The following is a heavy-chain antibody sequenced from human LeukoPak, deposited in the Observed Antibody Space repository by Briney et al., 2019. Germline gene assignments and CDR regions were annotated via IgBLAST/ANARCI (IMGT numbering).Heavy chain of an antibody. J-gene: IGHJ4*02. CDR3: ARDSRSYCSGGSCYEVRDY. V-gene: IGHV3-30-3*01. Sequence: GGSLRLSCAASGFTFSSYAMHSVRQAPGKGLEWVAVISYDGSNKYYADSVKGRFTISRDNSKNTLYLQMNSLRAEDTAVYYCARDSRSYCSGGSCYEVRDYWGQGTLVTVSS. D-gene: IGHD2-15*01. CDR1: GFTFSSYA. CDR2: ISYDGSNK.